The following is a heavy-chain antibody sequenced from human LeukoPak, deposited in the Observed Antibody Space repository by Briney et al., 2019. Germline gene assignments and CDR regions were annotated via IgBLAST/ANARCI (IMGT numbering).Heavy chain of an antibody. Sequence: PGRSLRLSCTASGFSFTTWPLSWVRQAPGEGLEWVSAISGDGRRTYYADSVRGRFTISRDDPTNTAFLQMNSLRAEDSAVYYCTTGHQNSLEGPWGQGTLVTVS. CDR2: ISGDGRRT. D-gene: IGHD3-3*01. CDR1: GFSFTTWP. J-gene: IGHJ5*02. CDR3: TTGHQNSLEGP. V-gene: IGHV3-23*01.